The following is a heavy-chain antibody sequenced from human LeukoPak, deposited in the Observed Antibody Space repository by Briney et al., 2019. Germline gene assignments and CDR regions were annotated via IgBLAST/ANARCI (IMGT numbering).Heavy chain of an antibody. D-gene: IGHD4-17*01. CDR1: GFTFSSYA. CDR3: ARAPVTTGEFDY. V-gene: IGHV3-30-3*01. J-gene: IGHJ4*02. CDR2: ISYDGSNK. Sequence: PGGSLRLSCAASGFTFSSYAMHWVRQAPGKGLEWVAVISYDGSNKYYADSVKGRFTISRDNSKSTLYLQMNSLRAEDTAVYYCARAPVTTGEFDYWGQGTLVTVSS.